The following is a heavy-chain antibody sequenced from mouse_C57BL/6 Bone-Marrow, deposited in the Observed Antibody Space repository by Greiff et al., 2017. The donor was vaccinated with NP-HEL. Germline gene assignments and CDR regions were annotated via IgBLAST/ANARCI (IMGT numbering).Heavy chain of an antibody. Sequence: VQLQQSGPELVKPGASVKISCKASGYSFTGYYMNWVKQSPEKSLAWIGEINPSTGGTTSNQQVTAKATLTEDKSSSTAYMQLKSLTSEDSAVYYCARDGGGSSFYWYFDVWGTGTTVTVSS. D-gene: IGHD1-1*01. J-gene: IGHJ1*03. V-gene: IGHV1-42*01. CDR3: ARDGGGSSFYWYFDV. CDR1: GYSFTGYY. CDR2: INPSTGGT.